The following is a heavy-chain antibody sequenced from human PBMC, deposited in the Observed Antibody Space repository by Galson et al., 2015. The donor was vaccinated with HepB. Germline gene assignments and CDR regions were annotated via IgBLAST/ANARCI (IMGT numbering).Heavy chain of an antibody. V-gene: IGHV3-48*02. CDR2: ISSSSSTI. J-gene: IGHJ4*02. CDR1: GFTFSSYS. D-gene: IGHD3-10*01. Sequence: SLRLSCAASGFTFSSYSMNWVRQAPGKGLEWVSYISSSSSTIYYADSVKGRFTISRDNAKNSLYLQMNSLRDEDTAVYYCARDYYGSGIPSRLDYWGQGTLVTVSS. CDR3: ARDYYGSGIPSRLDY.